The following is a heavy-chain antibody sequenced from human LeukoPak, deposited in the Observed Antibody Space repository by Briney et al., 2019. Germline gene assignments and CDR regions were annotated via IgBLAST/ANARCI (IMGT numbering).Heavy chain of an antibody. J-gene: IGHJ4*02. V-gene: IGHV4-4*09. CDR3: ARHLDRYGRRWYWDY. D-gene: IGHD6-13*01. Sequence: SETLSLTCTVSGGSISSYYWSWIRQPPGKGLEWIGYIYTSGSTNYNPSLKSRVTISVDTSKNQFSLKLSSVTAADTAVYYCARHLDRYGRRWYWDYWGQGTLVTVSS. CDR2: IYTSGST. CDR1: GGSISSYY.